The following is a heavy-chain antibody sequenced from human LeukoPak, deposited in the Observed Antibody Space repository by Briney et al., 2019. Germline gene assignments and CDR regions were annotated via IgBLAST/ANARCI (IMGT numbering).Heavy chain of an antibody. D-gene: IGHD3-3*02. CDR1: GFTFSYYW. CDR3: ARISGSNANPDDH. Sequence: GGSLRLSCTASGFTFSYYWMHWVRQAPGKGLVWVSRINDDGSSRVYADFVKGRFTISRDNAKNTLYLEMNSLRAEDTAVYYCARISGSNANPDDHWGQGTLVTVPS. V-gene: IGHV3-74*01. CDR2: INDDGSSR. J-gene: IGHJ4*02.